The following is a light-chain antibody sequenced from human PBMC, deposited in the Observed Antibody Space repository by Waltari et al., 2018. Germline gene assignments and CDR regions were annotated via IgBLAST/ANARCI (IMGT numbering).Light chain of an antibody. Sequence: QSVLTQPPSVSGAPGRRVTISCTGSSSTPGAGYDVHWYQQLPGTAPKLLIYGNSNRPSGVPDRFSGSKSGTSASLAITGLQAEDEADYYCQSYDSSLSVVFGGGTKLTVL. V-gene: IGLV1-40*01. CDR2: GNS. CDR1: SSTPGAGYD. J-gene: IGLJ2*01. CDR3: QSYDSSLSVV.